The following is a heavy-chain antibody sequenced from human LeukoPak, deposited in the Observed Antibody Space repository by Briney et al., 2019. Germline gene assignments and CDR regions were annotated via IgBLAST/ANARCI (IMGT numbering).Heavy chain of an antibody. V-gene: IGHV1-18*01. D-gene: IGHD2-2*02. CDR1: GYSFIGHG. CDR2: ISAYNGNT. Sequence: ASVKVSRKASGYSFIGHGITWVRQAPGQGREWMGWISAYNGNTKYAQNLQGRVTMTTDISTSTAYMELRSLRSDDTAVYYCARPGADCGSAGCYTYPYYGLDVWGQGTTATVSS. CDR3: ARPGADCGSAGCYTYPYYGLDV. J-gene: IGHJ6*02.